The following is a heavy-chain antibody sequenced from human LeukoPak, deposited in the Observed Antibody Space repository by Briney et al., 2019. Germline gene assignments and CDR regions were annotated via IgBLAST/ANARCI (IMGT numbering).Heavy chain of an antibody. CDR3: ARQEYCSGGSCYTWSDP. Sequence: GESLKISCKGSGYSINNYWIGWVRQLPGKGLEWMGIIYPADSDIRYSPSFQGQVTISADKSISTAYLQWSSLKASDTAMYYCARQEYCSGGSCYTWSDPWGQGTLVTVSS. CDR2: IYPADSDI. V-gene: IGHV5-51*01. CDR1: GYSINNYW. D-gene: IGHD2-15*01. J-gene: IGHJ5*02.